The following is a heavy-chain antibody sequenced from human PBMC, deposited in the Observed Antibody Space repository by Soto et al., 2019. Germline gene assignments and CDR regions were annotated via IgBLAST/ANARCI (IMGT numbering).Heavy chain of an antibody. Sequence: SVKVSCKASGGTFSSYAISWVRQAPGQGLEWMGGIIPIFGTANYAQKFQGRVTITADESTSTAYMELSSLGSEDTAVYYCAREEDSSPYYYYGMDVWGQGTTVTVSS. CDR2: IIPIFGTA. CDR1: GGTFSSYA. CDR3: AREEDSSPYYYYGMDV. J-gene: IGHJ6*02. V-gene: IGHV1-69*13.